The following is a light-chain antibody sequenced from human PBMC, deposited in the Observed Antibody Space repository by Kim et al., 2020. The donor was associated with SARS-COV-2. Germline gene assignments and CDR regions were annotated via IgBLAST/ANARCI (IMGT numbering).Light chain of an antibody. CDR2: RAN. CDR3: ATWDDSPRSVV. J-gene: IGLJ2*01. V-gene: IGLV1-47*01. Sequence: ELTQPPSASGTPGQRVTISCSGSSSNIGNNFVNWYQQLPGTAPTFLIYRANERPSGVPDRFSGSKSGTSASLAISGLRSEDEADYYCATWDDSPRSVVFGGGTQLTVL. CDR1: SSNIGNNF.